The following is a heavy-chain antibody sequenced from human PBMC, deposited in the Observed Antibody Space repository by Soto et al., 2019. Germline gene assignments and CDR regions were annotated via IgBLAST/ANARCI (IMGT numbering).Heavy chain of an antibody. CDR2: ISWNSGSI. V-gene: IGHV3-9*01. D-gene: IGHD6-19*01. Sequence: AGGSLRLSCAASGFTFDDYAMHWVRQAPGKGLEWVSGISWNSGSIGYADSVKGRFTISRDNAKNSLYLQMNSLRAEDTALYYCAKDAHSSGWYGGFDYWGQGTLVTVSS. CDR1: GFTFDDYA. CDR3: AKDAHSSGWYGGFDY. J-gene: IGHJ4*02.